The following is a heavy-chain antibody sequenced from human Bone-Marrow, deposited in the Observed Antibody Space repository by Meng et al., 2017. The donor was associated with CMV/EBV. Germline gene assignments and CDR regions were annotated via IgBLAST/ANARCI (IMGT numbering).Heavy chain of an antibody. CDR3: ARVVDYDFWSGYTRFDP. CDR1: GGTFSSYA. CDR2: IIPIFGTA. D-gene: IGHD3-3*01. Sequence: GGTFSSYAISWVRQAPGQGLEWMGGIIPIFGTANYAQKFQGRVTITADESTSTAYMELSSLRSEDTAVYYCARVVDYDFWSGYTRFDPWGQGTLVTSPQ. V-gene: IGHV1-69*01. J-gene: IGHJ5*02.